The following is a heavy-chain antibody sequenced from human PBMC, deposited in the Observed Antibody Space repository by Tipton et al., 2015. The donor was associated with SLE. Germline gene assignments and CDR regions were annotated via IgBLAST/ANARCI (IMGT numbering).Heavy chain of an antibody. Sequence: QSGAEVKKPGASVKVSCKASGYTFTSHAINWVRQAPGQGLEWMGGISTSTGNTDYAQKFQDRVTMTSDTSTSTAYVELRSLRSDDTAVYYCSRGLGICGDDCSLYAMDVWGQGTTVTVSS. V-gene: IGHV1-18*01. CDR2: ISTSTGNT. CDR1: GYTFTSHA. J-gene: IGHJ6*02. CDR3: SRGLGICGDDCSLYAMDV. D-gene: IGHD2-21*01.